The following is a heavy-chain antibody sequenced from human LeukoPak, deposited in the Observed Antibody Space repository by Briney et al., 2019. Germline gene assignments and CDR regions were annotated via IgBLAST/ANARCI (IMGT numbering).Heavy chain of an antibody. CDR2: IRYDGSNK. D-gene: IGHD2-2*01. J-gene: IGHJ5*02. Sequence: PGGSLRLSCAASGFTFSSYGMHWVRQAPGKGLEWVAFIRYDGSNKYYADSVKGRFTISRDNSKNTLYLQMNSLRAEDTAVYYCAKDIGQCSSTSCSNWFDPWGQGTLVTVSS. CDR1: GFTFSSYG. V-gene: IGHV3-30*02. CDR3: AKDIGQCSSTSCSNWFDP.